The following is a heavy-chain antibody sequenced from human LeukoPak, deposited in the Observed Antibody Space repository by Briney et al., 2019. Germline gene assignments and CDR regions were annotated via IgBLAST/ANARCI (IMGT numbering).Heavy chain of an antibody. V-gene: IGHV5-51*01. CDR3: ARILGYSYGLYYFDY. Sequence: GASVKVSCKASGYTFTSYYIHWVRQMPGKGLEWMGIIYPGDSDTRYSPSFQGQVTISADKSISTAYLQWSSLKASDTAMYYCARILGYSYGLYYFDYWGQGTLSPSPQ. J-gene: IGHJ4*02. D-gene: IGHD5-18*01. CDR1: GYTFTSYY. CDR2: IYPGDSDT.